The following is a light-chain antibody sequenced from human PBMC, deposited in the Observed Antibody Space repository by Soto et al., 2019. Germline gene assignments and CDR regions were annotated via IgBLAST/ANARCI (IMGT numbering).Light chain of an antibody. CDR2: GAS. Sequence: EIVLTQSPATLSLSPGERATLSCRASQSVSGTLAWFQQKPGQPPRLLFYGASNGATGIPARFSASGSGTDFTLTISSLEPEDFAVYYCQQRTLWPRTFGQGTKVEIK. J-gene: IGKJ1*01. V-gene: IGKV3-11*01. CDR1: QSVSGT. CDR3: QQRTLWPRT.